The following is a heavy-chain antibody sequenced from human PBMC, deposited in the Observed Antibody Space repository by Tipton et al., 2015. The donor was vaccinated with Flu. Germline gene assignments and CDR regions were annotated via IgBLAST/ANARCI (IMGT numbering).Heavy chain of an antibody. J-gene: IGHJ4*02. Sequence: LRLSCVVSGYSISSGHYWGWIRQTPGKVLEWIGNIFHTGTTYYNPSLKGRVAISVDTSKNRFSLQLKSMTVADTAVYFCASSVSVEMAYLMAPGEWGQGGLVSVP. D-gene: IGHD3-16*01. CDR1: GYSISSGHY. CDR2: IFHTGTT. CDR3: ASSVSVEMAYLMAPGE. V-gene: IGHV4-38-2*01.